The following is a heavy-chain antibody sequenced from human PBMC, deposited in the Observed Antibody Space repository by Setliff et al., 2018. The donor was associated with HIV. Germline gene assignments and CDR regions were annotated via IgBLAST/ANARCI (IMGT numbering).Heavy chain of an antibody. CDR2: FYPGDSDA. CDR3: ARQRVVATTKLDAFDI. CDR1: GYTFTNYW. V-gene: IGHV5-51*01. Sequence: GESLKISCKASGYTFTNYWIGWVRQLPGKGLEWMGIFYPGDSDARYSPSFQGQITFSADKSVTTAYLQWSSLKASETAMYYCARQRVVATTKLDAFDIWGQGTMVTVSS. D-gene: IGHD2-15*01. J-gene: IGHJ3*02.